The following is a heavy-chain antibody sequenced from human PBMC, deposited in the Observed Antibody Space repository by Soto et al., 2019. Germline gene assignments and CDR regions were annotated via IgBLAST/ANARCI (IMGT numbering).Heavy chain of an antibody. CDR2: ISAHNGNT. D-gene: IGHD1-1*01. V-gene: IGHV1-18*01. CDR1: GYAFTTYG. J-gene: IGHJ4*02. CDR3: ARGRYGDY. Sequence: QVHLVQSGAEVKKPGASVKVSCKGSGYAFTTYGITWVRQAPGQGLEWMGWISAHNGNTNYAQKLQGRVTVTRDTSTRPAYMELRSLRPDDTAVYYCARGRYGDYWGQGALVTVSS.